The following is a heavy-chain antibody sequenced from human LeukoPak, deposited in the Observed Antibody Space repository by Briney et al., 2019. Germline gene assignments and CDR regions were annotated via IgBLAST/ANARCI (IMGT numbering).Heavy chain of an antibody. D-gene: IGHD2-21*02. Sequence: SVKVSCKASGGTFSSYAISWVRQAPGQGLEWMGGVIPIFGTANYAQKFQGRVTITADESTSTAYMELSSLRSEDTAVYYCARVDCGGDCLMDWYYGMDVWGQGTTVTVSS. CDR1: GGTFSSYA. CDR3: ARVDCGGDCLMDWYYGMDV. CDR2: VIPIFGTA. V-gene: IGHV1-69*13. J-gene: IGHJ6*02.